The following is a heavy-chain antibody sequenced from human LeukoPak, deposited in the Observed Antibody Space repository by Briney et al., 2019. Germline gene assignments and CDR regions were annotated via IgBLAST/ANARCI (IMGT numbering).Heavy chain of an antibody. CDR2: ISGSGGST. CDR3: AKDRSVLLWFGESLD. V-gene: IGHV3-23*01. Sequence: PGGSLRLSCAASGFTFSSYAMSWVRQAPGKGPEWVSAISGSGGSTYYADSVKGRFTISRDNSKNTLYLQMNSLRAEDTAVYYCAKDRSVLLWFGESLDWGQGTLVTVSS. CDR1: GFTFSSYA. D-gene: IGHD3-10*01. J-gene: IGHJ4*02.